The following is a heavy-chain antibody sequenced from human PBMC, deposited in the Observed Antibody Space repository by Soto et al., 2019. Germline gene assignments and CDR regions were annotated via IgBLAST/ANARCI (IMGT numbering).Heavy chain of an antibody. Sequence: GASVKVSCKASGGTFRSYSISWVRQAPGQGLEWMGGIIPIFDITNYAQKFQGRVIITADESTSTAYMELSSLGSDDTAVYYCARPDEGGYSSNHHYYYALDVWGQGTTVTVSS. J-gene: IGHJ6*02. CDR1: GGTFRSYS. CDR3: ARPDEGGYSSNHHYYYALDV. D-gene: IGHD3-22*01. V-gene: IGHV1-69*13. CDR2: IIPIFDIT.